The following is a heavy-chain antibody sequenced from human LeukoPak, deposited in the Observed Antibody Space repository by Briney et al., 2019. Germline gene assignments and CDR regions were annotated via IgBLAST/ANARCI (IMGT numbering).Heavy chain of an antibody. V-gene: IGHV4-39*01. J-gene: IGHJ3*02. D-gene: IGHD3-10*01. CDR3: TRALRGVWAIDAFDI. CDR2: KFYSGRT. CDR1: GGSISSSNYY. Sequence: PSETLSLTCTVSGGSISSSNYYWGWIRQPPGEGLEWIGSKFYSGRTYNNPSLKSRVSISVDTSKNQFSLKLTSVTAADTAVYLCTRALRGVWAIDAFDIWGQGTMVTASS.